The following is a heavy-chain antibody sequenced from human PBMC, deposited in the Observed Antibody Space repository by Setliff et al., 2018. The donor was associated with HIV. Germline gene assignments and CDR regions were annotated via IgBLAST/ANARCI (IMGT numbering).Heavy chain of an antibody. J-gene: IGHJ4*01. CDR3: AKEPSSCSAPRPRLCGYFDS. V-gene: IGHV3-23*03. Sequence: GESLKISCVTSGITFINAAMAWVRQAPGKGPEWISFIYSGSSSAVFADSVKGRFTISRDNSRNTLFLQMNSLRAEDTAVYYCAKEPSSCSAPRPRLCGYFDSWGQGTQVTVSS. D-gene: IGHD2-21*01. CDR2: IYSGSSSA. CDR1: GITFINAA.